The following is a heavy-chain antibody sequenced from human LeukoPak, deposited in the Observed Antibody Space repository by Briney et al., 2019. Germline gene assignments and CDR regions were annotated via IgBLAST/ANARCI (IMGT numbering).Heavy chain of an antibody. CDR3: ASSGYSYGPAAYYFDY. V-gene: IGHV3-21*01. Sequence: GRSLRLSCAASGFSFSSYSMNWVRQAPGKGLEWVSSISSGRSFTYYGDSVKGRFSISRDNAKNSLYLQMNSLRAEDTAVYYCASSGYSYGPAAYYFDYWGQGTLVTVSS. CDR2: ISSGRSFT. J-gene: IGHJ4*02. D-gene: IGHD5-18*01. CDR1: GFSFSSYS.